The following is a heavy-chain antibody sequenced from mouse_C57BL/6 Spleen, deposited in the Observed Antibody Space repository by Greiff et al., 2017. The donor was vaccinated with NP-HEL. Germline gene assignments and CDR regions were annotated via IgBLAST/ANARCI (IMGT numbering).Heavy chain of an antibody. CDR1: GYTFTSYT. J-gene: IGHJ4*01. CDR2: INPSSGYT. Sequence: VQLQQSGAELARPGASVKMSCKASGYTFTSYTMHWVKQRPGQGLEWIGYINPSSGYTKYNQKFKDKATLTADKSSSTAYMQLSSLTSEDSAVYYCARTGTSYYAMDYWGQGTSVTVSS. D-gene: IGHD4-1*01. V-gene: IGHV1-4*01. CDR3: ARTGTSYYAMDY.